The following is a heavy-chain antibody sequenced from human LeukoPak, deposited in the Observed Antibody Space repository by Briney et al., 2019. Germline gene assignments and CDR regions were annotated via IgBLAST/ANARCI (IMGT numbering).Heavy chain of an antibody. CDR1: GFTFSSYG. Sequence: GGTLRLSCAASGFTFSSYGMSWVRQAPGKGLEWVSYISSSSSTIYYADSVKGRFTISRDNAKNSLYLQMNSLRAEDTAVYYCAREYYDFWSGYFPFDYWGQGTLVTVSS. V-gene: IGHV3-48*04. CDR2: ISSSSSTI. D-gene: IGHD3-3*01. J-gene: IGHJ4*02. CDR3: AREYYDFWSGYFPFDY.